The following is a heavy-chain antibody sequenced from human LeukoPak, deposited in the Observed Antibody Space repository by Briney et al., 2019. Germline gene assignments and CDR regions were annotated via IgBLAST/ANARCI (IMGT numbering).Heavy chain of an antibody. CDR1: GFSFVNSA. V-gene: IGHV3-23*01. Sequence: GGSLRLSCAASGFSFVNSAMSWVRQAPGKGLEWVSGIGASGVYTYYADSVKGRFTISRDDPKDTLFLQMDSLRAEDTAVYYCAKGGSLYFFDSWGQGTLVTVSS. CDR3: AKGGSLYFFDS. D-gene: IGHD1-26*01. CDR2: IGASGVYT. J-gene: IGHJ4*02.